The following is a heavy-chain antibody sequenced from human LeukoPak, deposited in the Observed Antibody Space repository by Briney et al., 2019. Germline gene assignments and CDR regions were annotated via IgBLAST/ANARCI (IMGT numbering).Heavy chain of an antibody. J-gene: IGHJ5*02. Sequence: ASVKVSCKASGYTFTSDDINWVRQGTGQGLEWMGWMNPNSGNTGYAQKFQGRVTMTRNTSISTAYMELSSLRSEDTAVYYCARGAWIQLWFERGLGFDPWGQGTLVIVSS. D-gene: IGHD5-18*01. V-gene: IGHV1-8*01. CDR3: ARGAWIQLWFERGLGFDP. CDR2: MNPNSGNT. CDR1: GYTFTSDD.